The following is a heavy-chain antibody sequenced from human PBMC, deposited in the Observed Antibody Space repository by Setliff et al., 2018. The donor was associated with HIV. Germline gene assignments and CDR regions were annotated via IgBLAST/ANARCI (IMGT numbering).Heavy chain of an antibody. Sequence: GASVKVSCKISGDTFTGHAIVWVRQAPGQGLEWMGGIIPITGTIHFAQKFQDRITVTKDESTSTAYMELRSLRSDDTAVYYCAARGAGSFDYWGQGTLVTVSS. CDR1: GDTFTGHA. V-gene: IGHV1-69*05. CDR2: IIPITGTI. J-gene: IGHJ4*02. CDR3: AARGAGSFDY. D-gene: IGHD6-19*01.